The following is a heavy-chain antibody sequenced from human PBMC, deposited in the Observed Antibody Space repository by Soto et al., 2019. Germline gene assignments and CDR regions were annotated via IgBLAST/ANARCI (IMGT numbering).Heavy chain of an antibody. J-gene: IGHJ4*02. D-gene: IGHD2-2*01. Sequence: TQSLTCTVSGGSISSGGYYWSWIRQHPGKGLEWIGYIYYSGSTYYTPSLKSRVTISVDTSKNQFSLKLSPVTAADTAVYYCARTMTSREGVRSDCSSTSCYSFDYWGQGTLVTVS. CDR1: GGSISSGGYY. CDR2: IYYSGST. V-gene: IGHV4-31*03. CDR3: ARTMTSREGVRSDCSSTSCYSFDY.